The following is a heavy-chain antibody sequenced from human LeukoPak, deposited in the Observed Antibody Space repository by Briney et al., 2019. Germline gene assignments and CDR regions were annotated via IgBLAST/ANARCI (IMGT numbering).Heavy chain of an antibody. CDR2: ITHSGST. CDR3: ARRGRPGVWCGGPLDY. J-gene: IGHJ4*02. Sequence: SQTLSLTCAVYGGSFSGYYWSWIRQPPGKGLEWIGEITHSGSTTYNPSLKSRVTISVDTSKNQFSLKLSSVTAADTAVYYCARRGRPGVWCGGPLDYWGQGTLVTVSS. CDR1: GGSFSGYY. D-gene: IGHD3-10*01. V-gene: IGHV4-34*01.